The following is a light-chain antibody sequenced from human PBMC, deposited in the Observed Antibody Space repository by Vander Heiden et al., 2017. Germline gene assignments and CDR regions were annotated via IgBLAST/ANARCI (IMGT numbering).Light chain of an antibody. Sequence: EIVLTQSPATLSLSPGARATLSCRASQSVSSYLAWYQQKPGQAPRLLIYDASNRATGIPARFSGSGSGTDFTLTISSLEPEDFAVYYCQQRSNWPRMYTFGQGTKLEIK. J-gene: IGKJ2*01. V-gene: IGKV3-11*01. CDR1: QSVSSY. CDR3: QQRSNWPRMYT. CDR2: DAS.